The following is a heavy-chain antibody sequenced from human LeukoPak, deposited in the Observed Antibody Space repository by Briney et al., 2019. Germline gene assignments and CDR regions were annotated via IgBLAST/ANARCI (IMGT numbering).Heavy chain of an antibody. D-gene: IGHD5-12*01. V-gene: IGHV4-39*01. Sequence: SETLSLTCAVYGGSFSTSNYYWGWIRQPPGKGLEWIGNIFYSGSTYYSPSLKSRVTISLDTSRNQFSLKLRSVTAADTAVYYCARSVRRGFNFDYWGQGTLVIVSS. CDR2: IFYSGST. CDR1: GGSFSTSNYY. J-gene: IGHJ4*02. CDR3: ARSVRRGFNFDY.